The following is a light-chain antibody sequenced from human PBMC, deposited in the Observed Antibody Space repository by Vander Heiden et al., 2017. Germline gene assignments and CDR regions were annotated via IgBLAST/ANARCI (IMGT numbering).Light chain of an antibody. CDR1: SSDVGTYNF. CDR3: SSYAGSNTYV. V-gene: IGLV2-8*01. J-gene: IGLJ1*01. CDR2: EVT. Sequence: QAALTQPPPASGSPGSSVTISCTGSSSDVGTYNFVSWYQLHPGKAPKLMIYEVTRRPSGVPDRFSGSKSGNTASLTISGLQADDEAEYYCSSYAGSNTYVFGTGTKVTVL.